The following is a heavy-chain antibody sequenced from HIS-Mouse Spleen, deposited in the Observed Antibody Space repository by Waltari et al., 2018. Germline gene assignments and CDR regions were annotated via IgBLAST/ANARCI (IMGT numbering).Heavy chain of an antibody. CDR3: ARSPYYDFWSGYSDNWFDP. D-gene: IGHD3-3*01. Sequence: QVQLQESGPGLVKPSQTLSPPCTVSGGSISSGGYYWSWIRPHPGTGLEWIGYIYYSGSTYYNPSLKSRVTISVDTSKNQFSLKLSSVTAADTAVYYCARSPYYDFWSGYSDNWFDPWGQGTLVTVSS. J-gene: IGHJ5*02. CDR1: GGSISSGGYY. CDR2: IYYSGST. V-gene: IGHV4-31*03.